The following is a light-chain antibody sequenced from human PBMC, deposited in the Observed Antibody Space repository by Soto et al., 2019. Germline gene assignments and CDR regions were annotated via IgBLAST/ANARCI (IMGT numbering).Light chain of an antibody. J-gene: IGKJ1*01. CDR1: QSVSSY. Sequence: EIVLTQSPATLSLSPGERATLSCRASQSVSSYLAWYQQKPGQAPRLLIYDASNRATGIPARFSGRGSGTDFNLTMSSLEPEDFAVYYCQQRSNWPEWTFGQGTKVEIK. CDR2: DAS. V-gene: IGKV3-11*01. CDR3: QQRSNWPEWT.